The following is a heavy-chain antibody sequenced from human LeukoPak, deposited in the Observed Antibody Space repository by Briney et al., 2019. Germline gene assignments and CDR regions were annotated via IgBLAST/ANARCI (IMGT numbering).Heavy chain of an antibody. J-gene: IGHJ3*02. CDR1: GDSLSSNSAA. CDR2: TYYRSKWYN. D-gene: IGHD7-27*01. V-gene: IGHV6-1*01. Sequence: SQTLSLTCAISGDSLSSNSAAWNWIRHSPSRGLEWLGRTYYRSKWYNDYAVSVKSRITINPDTSKNQFSLQLNSVTPEDTAVYYCARETPNWGDAFDIWGQGTMVTVSS. CDR3: ARETPNWGDAFDI.